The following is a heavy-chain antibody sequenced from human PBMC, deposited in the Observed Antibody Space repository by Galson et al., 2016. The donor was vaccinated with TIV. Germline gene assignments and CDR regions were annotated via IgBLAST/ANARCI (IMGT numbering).Heavy chain of an antibody. V-gene: IGHV1-2*02. J-gene: IGHJ6*02. CDR2: INTQSGGT. CDR3: ARDRRLQHVDWPNFGMDV. D-gene: IGHD3-9*01. Sequence: SVKVSCKASGYSFTANYIHWVRQAPGQALEWMAWINTQSGGTNFAQSFQGRVTLTRDTSIGTAYMELSGLRSDDTAVYFCARDRRLQHVDWPNFGMDVWGQGTTVTVSS. CDR1: GYSFTANY.